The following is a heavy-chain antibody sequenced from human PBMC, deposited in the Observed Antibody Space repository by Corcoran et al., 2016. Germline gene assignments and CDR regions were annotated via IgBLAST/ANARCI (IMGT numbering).Heavy chain of an antibody. D-gene: IGHD3-3*01. CDR3: ASWSMDWSGFHY. V-gene: IGHV4-31*03. CDR2: IYYSGTT. Sequence: QVQLQESGPGLVKPSQTLSLTCTVSGGSISSGAYYWSWIRQHPGKGLEWIGYIYYSGTTYYNPSLKSRLTMSVDTSKNQFSLKLSPVTAADTAVYYGASWSMDWSGFHYWGQGTLVTVSS. J-gene: IGHJ4*02. CDR1: GGSISSGAYY.